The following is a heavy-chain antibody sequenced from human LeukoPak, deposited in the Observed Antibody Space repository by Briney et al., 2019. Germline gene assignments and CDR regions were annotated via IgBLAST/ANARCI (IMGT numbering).Heavy chain of an antibody. V-gene: IGHV3-21*01. CDR3: ARGDVWRTHWYFDL. CDR2: ISSSSSYI. J-gene: IGHJ2*01. Sequence: GGSLRLSCAASGFTFSSYSMNWVRQAPGKGLEWVSSISSSSSYIYYADSVKGRFTISRDNAKNSLYLQMNSLRAEDTAVYYCARGDVWRTHWYFDLWGRGTLVTVSS. CDR1: GFTFSSYS. D-gene: IGHD2-8*01.